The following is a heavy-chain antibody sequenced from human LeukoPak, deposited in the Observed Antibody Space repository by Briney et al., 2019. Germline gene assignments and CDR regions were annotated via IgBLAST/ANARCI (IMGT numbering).Heavy chain of an antibody. CDR3: AKDSAFYYIDV. D-gene: IGHD3-10*01. V-gene: IGHV3-30*02. CDR1: GFTFNNYG. CDR2: IWYNGNNQ. J-gene: IGHJ6*03. Sequence: GGSLRLSCAASGFTFNNYGMHWLRQAPAKGLEGVAFIWYNGNNQYYADSVKGRFTLSRDNSKNTLYLQINSLKGDDTAVYYCAKDSAFYYIDVWGKGTTVIISS.